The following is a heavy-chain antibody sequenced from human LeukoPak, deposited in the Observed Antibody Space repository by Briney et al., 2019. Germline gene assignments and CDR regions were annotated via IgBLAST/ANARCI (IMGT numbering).Heavy chain of an antibody. CDR3: ARFTPQGYGWGGYNRFDP. D-gene: IGHD3-16*01. CDR1: VGSISSYY. Sequence: SETLSLTCTVSVGSISSYYWNWIRQPPGKRLEWIGYIYYSGSTNYNPSLKSRVTISVDTSKNQFSLNLTSVTAADTAVYYCARFTPQGYGWGGYNRFDPWGQGTLVTVSS. CDR2: IYYSGST. V-gene: IGHV4-59*01. J-gene: IGHJ5*02.